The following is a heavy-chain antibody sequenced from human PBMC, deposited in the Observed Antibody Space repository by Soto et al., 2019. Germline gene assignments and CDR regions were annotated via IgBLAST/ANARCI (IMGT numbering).Heavy chain of an antibody. Sequence: LSETLSLTCTVSGGSISSGGYYWSWIRQHPGKGLEWIGYIYYSGSTYYNPSLKSRVTISVDTSKNQFSLKLSSVTAADTAVYYCARFGADFWSGYSNFDYWRQGTLVTVSS. CDR3: ARFGADFWSGYSNFDY. J-gene: IGHJ4*02. D-gene: IGHD3-3*01. CDR1: GGSISSGGYY. V-gene: IGHV4-31*03. CDR2: IYYSGST.